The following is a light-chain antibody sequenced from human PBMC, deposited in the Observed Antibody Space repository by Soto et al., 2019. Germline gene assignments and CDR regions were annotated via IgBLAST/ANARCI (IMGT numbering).Light chain of an antibody. J-gene: IGLJ1*01. V-gene: IGLV1-40*01. CDR3: QVWDTNSNPPYV. CDR1: SSNIGAGSD. Sequence: QSVLTQPPAVSGAPGQRVTISCTGSSSNIGAGSDVHWYQQLPGTAPKLLIYGNSNRPSGVPDRFSGSKSVTSASLAITGLQAEDEADYYCQVWDTNSNPPYVFGTGTKLTVL. CDR2: GNS.